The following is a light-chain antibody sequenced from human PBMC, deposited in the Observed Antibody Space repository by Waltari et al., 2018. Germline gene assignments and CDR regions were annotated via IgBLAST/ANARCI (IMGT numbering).Light chain of an antibody. Sequence: DIVMTQSPDSLAVSLGEGATINCKSSQTILYGSTNKDYLAWYQQKPGQPPKLLISWASSREFGVPDRFSGSGSGTLFTLTISSLQAEDAAVYFCQQYYSVPYTFGQGTKLEI. V-gene: IGKV4-1*01. CDR1: QTILYGSTNKDY. CDR2: WAS. CDR3: QQYYSVPYT. J-gene: IGKJ2*01.